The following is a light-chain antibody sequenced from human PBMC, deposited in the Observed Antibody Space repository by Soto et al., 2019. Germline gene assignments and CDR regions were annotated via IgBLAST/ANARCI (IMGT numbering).Light chain of an antibody. Sequence: DIQMTQSPSSLSASVGDRVTITCRASHDIATYLAWYQQKSGKAPKLLIYAASTLQSGFPSRFSGSRSGTDFTLTISSLQPEDVATYYCQKYNSAPRITFGPGTKVDIK. CDR2: AAS. J-gene: IGKJ3*01. CDR1: HDIATY. CDR3: QKYNSAPRIT. V-gene: IGKV1-27*01.